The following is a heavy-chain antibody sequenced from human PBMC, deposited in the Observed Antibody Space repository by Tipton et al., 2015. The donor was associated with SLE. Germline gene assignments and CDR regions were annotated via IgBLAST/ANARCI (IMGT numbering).Heavy chain of an antibody. J-gene: IGHJ2*01. CDR2: IYHSGRT. V-gene: IGHV4-4*02. CDR3: ARKATEAPPYWYFDL. Sequence: TLSLTCVVSGGSISSSSWWTWVRQPPGKGLEWVGEIYHSGRTNYNPSLTRRVAISVDNSKNQFSLKLSSVTAADTALYYCARKATEAPPYWYFDLWGRGTLVTVSS. CDR1: GGSISSSSW. D-gene: IGHD6-6*01.